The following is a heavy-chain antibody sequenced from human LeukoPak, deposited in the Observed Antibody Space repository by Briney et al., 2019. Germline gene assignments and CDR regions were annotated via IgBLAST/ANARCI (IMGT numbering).Heavy chain of an antibody. Sequence: PSETLSLTCTVSGGSISNYYSSWIRQPAGGGLEWIGRIYTSGSTNYNPSLKSRVTISIDKPKNQFSLKLTSVTAADTAVYYCARLKQLDIDYWGQGTLVTVSS. CDR2: IYTSGST. D-gene: IGHD6-6*01. CDR1: GGSISNYY. V-gene: IGHV4-4*07. CDR3: ARLKQLDIDY. J-gene: IGHJ4*02.